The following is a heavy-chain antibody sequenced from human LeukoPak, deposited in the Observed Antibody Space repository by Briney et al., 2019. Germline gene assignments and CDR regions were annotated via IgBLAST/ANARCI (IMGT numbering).Heavy chain of an antibody. V-gene: IGHV3-30*02. Sequence: GGPLRLSCAASGFTFSSYGMNWVRQAPGKGLEWVAFIRYDGSNKYYADSVKGRFTISRDNSKNTLYLQMNSLRAEDTAVYYCAKDRDGLTEETYYFDYWGQGTLFSVSS. D-gene: IGHD7-27*01. CDR1: GFTFSSYG. CDR3: AKDRDGLTEETYYFDY. CDR2: IRYDGSNK. J-gene: IGHJ4*02.